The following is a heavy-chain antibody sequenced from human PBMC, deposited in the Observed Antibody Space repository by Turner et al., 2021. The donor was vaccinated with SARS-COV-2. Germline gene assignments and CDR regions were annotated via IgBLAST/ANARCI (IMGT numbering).Heavy chain of an antibody. CDR3: ARGVTVAGITPFGY. CDR1: GFTFSSYW. V-gene: IGHV3-74*01. CDR2: INSDGSST. D-gene: IGHD6-19*01. J-gene: IGHJ4*02. Sequence: EVQLVESGGGLVQPGGSLRLSCAASGFTFSSYWMHWVRQAPGEGLVWVSRINSDGSSTSYADSVKGRFTVSRDNAKNTLYLQMNSLRAEDTAVYYCARGVTVAGITPFGYWGQGTLVTVSS.